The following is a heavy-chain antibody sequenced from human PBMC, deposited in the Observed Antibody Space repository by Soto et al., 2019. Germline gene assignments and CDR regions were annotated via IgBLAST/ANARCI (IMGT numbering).Heavy chain of an antibody. V-gene: IGHV3-23*01. D-gene: IGHD3-3*01. CDR2: ISGSGGST. CDR1: GFTFSSYA. CDR3: ASSTQNDFCSGYYYYGMDV. Sequence: PGGSLRLSCAASGFTFSSYAMSWVRQAPGKGLEWVSAISGSGGSTYYADSVKGRFTISRDNSKNTLYLQMNSLRAEDTAVYYCASSTQNDFCSGYYYYGMDVWGQGTTVTVSS. J-gene: IGHJ6*02.